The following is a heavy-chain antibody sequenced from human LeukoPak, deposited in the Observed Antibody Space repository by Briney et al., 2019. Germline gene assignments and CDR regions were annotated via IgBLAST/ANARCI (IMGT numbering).Heavy chain of an antibody. CDR3: ARDTPSGL. V-gene: IGHV1-69*13. D-gene: IGHD5-12*01. CDR2: IIPIFGTA. CDR1: GYTFTSYY. J-gene: IGHJ4*02. Sequence: AASVKVSCKASGYTFTSYYMHWVRQAPGQGLEWMGGIIPIFGTANYAQKFQGRVTITADESTSTAYMELSSLRSEDTAVYYCARDTPSGLWGQGTLVTVSS.